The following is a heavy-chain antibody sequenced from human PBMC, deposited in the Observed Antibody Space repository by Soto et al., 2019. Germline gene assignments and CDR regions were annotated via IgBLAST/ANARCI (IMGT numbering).Heavy chain of an antibody. CDR1: GFTFDDYA. CDR3: AKDNRSSSSGDYYYYMDV. D-gene: IGHD6-6*01. Sequence: GGSLRLSCAASGFTFDDYAMHWVRQAPGKGLEWVSGISWNSGSIGYADSVKGRFTISRDNAKNSLYLQMNSLRAEDTALYYCAKDNRSSSSGDYYYYMDVWGKGTTVTVSS. CDR2: ISWNSGSI. V-gene: IGHV3-9*01. J-gene: IGHJ6*03.